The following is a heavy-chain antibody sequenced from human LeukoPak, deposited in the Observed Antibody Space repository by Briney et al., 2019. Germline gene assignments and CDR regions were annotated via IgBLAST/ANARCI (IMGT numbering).Heavy chain of an antibody. D-gene: IGHD2-21*01. CDR3: ARDLRMVKGCFDY. CDR2: IHYDGSNK. J-gene: IGHJ4*02. CDR1: GFTFSSYG. V-gene: IGHV3-30*02. Sequence: GGSLRLSCAASGFTFSSYGMHWVRQAPGKGLEWVAFIHYDGSNKYYADSVKGRFTISRDNSKNTLYLQMNSLRAEDTAVHYCARDLRMVKGCFDYWGQGTLVTVSS.